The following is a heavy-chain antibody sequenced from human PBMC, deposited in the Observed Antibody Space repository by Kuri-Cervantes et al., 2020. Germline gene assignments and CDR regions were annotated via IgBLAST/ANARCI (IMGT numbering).Heavy chain of an antibody. D-gene: IGHD2-2*01. CDR2: ISGSGSSI. CDR3: ARDWRYCSSTSCYAVRPGSFDY. J-gene: IGHJ4*02. Sequence: GESLKISCTASGFTFSSSEMNWVRQAPGRGLEWVSYISGSGSSIYYADSVRGRFTISRDNSKNTLYLQMNSLRAEDTAVYYCARDWRYCSSTSCYAVRPGSFDYWGQGTLVTVSS. CDR1: GFTFSSSE. V-gene: IGHV3-48*03.